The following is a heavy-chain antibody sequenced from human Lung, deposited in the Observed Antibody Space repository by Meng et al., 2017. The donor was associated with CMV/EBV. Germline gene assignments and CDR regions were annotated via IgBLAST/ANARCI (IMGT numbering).Heavy chain of an antibody. CDR2: IRYDGSSK. CDR1: GFNFNNYG. D-gene: IGHD1-1*01. V-gene: IGHV3-30*02. Sequence: GESXKISCATSGFNFNNYGMHWVRQAPGKGLEWVAFIRYDGSSKSYIDSVKGRFTISRDNSKTTLYLQMNSLRAEDTAVYYCTRAEKRRGTLNWFDAWGQGTLVTVSS. CDR3: TRAEKRRGTLNWFDA. J-gene: IGHJ5*02.